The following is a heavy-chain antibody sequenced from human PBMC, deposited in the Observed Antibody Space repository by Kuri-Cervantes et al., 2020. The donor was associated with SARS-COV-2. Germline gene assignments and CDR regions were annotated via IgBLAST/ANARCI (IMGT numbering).Heavy chain of an antibody. CDR3: ARDLIIAAAGSGGWNFDY. CDR2: ISAYNGNT. V-gene: IGHV1-18*01. CDR1: GYTFTSYG. Sequence: ASVKVSCKASGYTFTSYGISWVRQAPGQGLEWMGWISAYNGNTNYAQKLQGRVAMTRDTSISTAYMELSRLRSDDTAVYYCARDLIIAAAGSGGWNFDYWGQGTLVTVSS. D-gene: IGHD6-13*01. J-gene: IGHJ4*02.